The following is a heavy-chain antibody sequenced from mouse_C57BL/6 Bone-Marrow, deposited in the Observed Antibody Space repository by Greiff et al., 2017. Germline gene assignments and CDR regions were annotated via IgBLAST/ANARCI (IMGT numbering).Heavy chain of an antibody. D-gene: IGHD2-1*01. CDR2: IYPGDGDT. V-gene: IGHV1-82*01. Sequence: VKLMESGPELVKPGASVKISCKASGYAFSSSWMNWVKQRPGKGLEGIGRIYPGDGDTNYNGKFKGKATLTADKSSSTAYMQLSSLTSEDSAVYFCARSFYYGNYWGQGTTLTVSS. CDR3: ARSFYYGNY. CDR1: GYAFSSSW. J-gene: IGHJ2*01.